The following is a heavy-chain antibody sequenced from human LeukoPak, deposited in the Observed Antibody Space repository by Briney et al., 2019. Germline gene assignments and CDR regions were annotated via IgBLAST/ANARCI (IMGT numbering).Heavy chain of an antibody. CDR3: ARGPLLRYFDWLLPQPSYYYYYYYMDV. V-gene: IGHV1-18*01. D-gene: IGHD3-9*01. CDR1: GYSFTTYG. Sequence: ASVKVSCKTSGYSFTTYGITWVRQAPGQGLEWMGWITTYNGNTRYAQNFQGRVTMTTDTSTSTAYMELRSLRSDDTAVYYCARGPLLRYFDWLLPQPSYYYYYYYMDVWGKGTTVTVSS. J-gene: IGHJ6*03. CDR2: ITTYNGNT.